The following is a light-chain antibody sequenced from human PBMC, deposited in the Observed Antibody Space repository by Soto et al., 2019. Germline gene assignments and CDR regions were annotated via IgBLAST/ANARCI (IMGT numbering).Light chain of an antibody. CDR1: QSVSSRD. Sequence: EIVLTQSPGTLSLSPGERATLSCRASQSVSSRDLAWYQQKPGQAPRLLIYATSSRAAGIPDRFSGSGSGTDFTLTISRLEPEDFAVYYCQQFGLSPTFGGGTKVEIK. CDR3: QQFGLSPT. J-gene: IGKJ4*01. V-gene: IGKV3-20*01. CDR2: ATS.